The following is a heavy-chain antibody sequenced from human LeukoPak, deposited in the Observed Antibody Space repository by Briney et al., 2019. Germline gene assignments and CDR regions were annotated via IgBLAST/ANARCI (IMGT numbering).Heavy chain of an antibody. D-gene: IGHD6-19*01. Sequence: PGRSLRLSCAASGFTFSSYGMYWVRQAPGKGLEWVAVISYDGSNKYCADSVKGRFSISRDNSKNTLYLQMNSLRAEDTAVYYCARGDSSGWYYYFDYWGQGTLVTVSS. J-gene: IGHJ4*02. CDR2: ISYDGSNK. CDR1: GFTFSSYG. CDR3: ARGDSSGWYYYFDY. V-gene: IGHV3-30*03.